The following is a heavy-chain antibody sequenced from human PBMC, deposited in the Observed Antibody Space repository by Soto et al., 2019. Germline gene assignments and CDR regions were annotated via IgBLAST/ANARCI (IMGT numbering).Heavy chain of an antibody. D-gene: IGHD3-10*01. V-gene: IGHV1-46*01. Sequence: ASVKVSCKASGYTFTSYYMHWVRQAPGQGLEWMGIINPSGGSTSYAQKFQGRVTMTRDTSTSTVYMELSSLRSEDTAVYYCANFTYYYGSGSRPSHYYGMDVWGQGTTVTVSS. CDR3: ANFTYYYGSGSRPSHYYGMDV. J-gene: IGHJ6*02. CDR1: GYTFTSYY. CDR2: INPSGGST.